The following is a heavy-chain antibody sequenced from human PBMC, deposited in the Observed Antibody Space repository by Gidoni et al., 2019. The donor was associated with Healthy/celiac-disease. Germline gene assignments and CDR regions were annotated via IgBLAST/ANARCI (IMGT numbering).Heavy chain of an antibody. Sequence: EVQLVESGGGLVQPGGSLKLSCAASGFTFSGSAMHWVRQASGKGLEWVGRIRSKANSYATAYAASVKGRFTISRDDSKNTAYLQMNSLKTEDTAVYYCTRCVDTAMAVYYYYGMDVWGQGTTVTVSS. D-gene: IGHD5-18*01. CDR1: GFTFSGSA. V-gene: IGHV3-73*02. J-gene: IGHJ6*02. CDR3: TRCVDTAMAVYYYYGMDV. CDR2: IRSKANSYAT.